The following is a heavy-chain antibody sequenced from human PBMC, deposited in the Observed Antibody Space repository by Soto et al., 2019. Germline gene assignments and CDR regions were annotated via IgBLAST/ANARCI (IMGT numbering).Heavy chain of an antibody. D-gene: IGHD7-27*01. CDR2: MNPNNGNT. CDR3: ARGPRNWGVDY. CDR1: AYTFTSYD. J-gene: IGHJ4*02. Sequence: GASVKVSCKAPAYTFTSYDINWVRQATGQDFEWMGWMNPNNGNTAYAQKFQGRVTMTRDTSKSTAFTELSSLTSEDTAVYYCARGPRNWGVDYWGQGTLVTVS. V-gene: IGHV1-8*01.